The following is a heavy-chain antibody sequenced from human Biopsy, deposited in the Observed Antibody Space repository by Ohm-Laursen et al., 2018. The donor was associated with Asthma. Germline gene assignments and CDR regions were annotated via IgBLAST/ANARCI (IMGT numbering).Heavy chain of an antibody. D-gene: IGHD1-20*01. V-gene: IGHV4-34*01. CDR3: ARAAITGIRGWFDP. CDR2: IDQSGYT. CDR1: GGYLTGHY. Sequence: SDTLSLTCTVYGGYLTGHYWNWIRQPPGKGLEWIGEIDQSGYTNYNPSLKSRVTISADTSKNQFHLNLSSVTAADTAAYFCARAAITGIRGWFDPWGQGTQVTVSS. J-gene: IGHJ5*02.